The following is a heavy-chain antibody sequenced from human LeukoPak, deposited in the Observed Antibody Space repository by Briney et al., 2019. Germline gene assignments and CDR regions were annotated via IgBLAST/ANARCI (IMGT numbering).Heavy chain of an antibody. D-gene: IGHD2-15*01. CDR2: INRSGST. CDR1: GGSFSGYY. V-gene: IGHV4-34*01. Sequence: PSETLSLTCAVYGGSFSGYYWSWIRQPPGKGLEWIGEINRSGSTNYNPSLKSRVTISVDTSKNQFSLKLSSVTAADTAVYYCARRAGRLQDGFDYWGQGTLVTVSS. CDR3: ARRAGRLQDGFDY. J-gene: IGHJ4*02.